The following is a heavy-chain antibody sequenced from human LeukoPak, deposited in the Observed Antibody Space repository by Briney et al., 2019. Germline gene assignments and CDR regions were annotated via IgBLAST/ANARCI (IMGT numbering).Heavy chain of an antibody. CDR2: INSDGINT. J-gene: IGHJ5*02. Sequence: GGSLRLSCTASGFTFSSSWMHWVRQAPGKGLEWVSRINSDGINTNYADSVKGRFTISRDNAKNTLNLQMNSLRAEDTAVYYCARDLGQYYDTSDNWFDPWGQGTLVTVSS. V-gene: IGHV3-74*01. CDR1: GFTFSSSW. CDR3: ARDLGQYYDTSDNWFDP. D-gene: IGHD3-22*01.